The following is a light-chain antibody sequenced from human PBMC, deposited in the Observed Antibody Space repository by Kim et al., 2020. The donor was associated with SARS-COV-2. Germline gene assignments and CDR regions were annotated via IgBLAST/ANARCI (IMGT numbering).Light chain of an antibody. CDR2: GAS. J-gene: IGKJ5*01. CDR3: QQYNNWPVT. CDR1: QSVSSN. V-gene: IGKV3-15*01. Sequence: EIVMTQSPATLSVSPGERATLSCRASQSVSSNLAWYQQKPGQAPRLLIYGASTRGTGIPARFSGSGSGTEFTLTISSLQSEDFAVYYCQQYNNWPVTFGQGTRLEIK.